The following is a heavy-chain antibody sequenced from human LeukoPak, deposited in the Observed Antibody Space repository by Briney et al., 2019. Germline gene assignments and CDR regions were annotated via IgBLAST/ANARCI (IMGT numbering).Heavy chain of an antibody. CDR2: IYYSGST. CDR1: GGSISSSSYY. CDR3: ASRNYSSSWFSDY. V-gene: IGHV4-39*07. D-gene: IGHD6-13*01. J-gene: IGHJ4*02. Sequence: SETLSLTCTVSGGSISSSSYYWSWIRQPPGKGLEWIGSIYYSGSTYYNPSLKSRVTISVDTSKNQFSLKLSSVTAADTAVYYCASRNYSSSWFSDYWGQGTLVTVSS.